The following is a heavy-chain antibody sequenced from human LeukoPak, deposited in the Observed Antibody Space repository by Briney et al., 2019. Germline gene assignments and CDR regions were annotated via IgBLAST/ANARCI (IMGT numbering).Heavy chain of an antibody. CDR3: ARAAAAVFDP. Sequence: PGGSLRLSCAASGFTFSSYSMNWVRQAPGKGLEWVSYIDRSSSNIYYAGSVKGRFTISRDNAKNSLYLQMNSLRAEDTAVYYCARAAAAVFDPWGQGTLVTVSS. V-gene: IGHV3-48*04. CDR1: GFTFSSYS. CDR2: IDRSSSNI. J-gene: IGHJ5*02. D-gene: IGHD6-13*01.